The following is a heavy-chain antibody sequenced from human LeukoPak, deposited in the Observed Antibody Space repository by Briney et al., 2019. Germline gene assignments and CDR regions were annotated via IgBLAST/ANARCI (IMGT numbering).Heavy chain of an antibody. CDR1: GFTFSSYV. Sequence: GGSLRLSCAASGFTFSSYVMNWVRQAPGKGLEWVSAISGSGGSTYYVDSVRGRFTISRDNSKNTLHLQMNSLRAEDTAVYYCAKEIPNWNDFDYWGQGTLVTVSS. CDR2: ISGSGGST. V-gene: IGHV3-23*01. J-gene: IGHJ4*02. D-gene: IGHD1-1*01. CDR3: AKEIPNWNDFDY.